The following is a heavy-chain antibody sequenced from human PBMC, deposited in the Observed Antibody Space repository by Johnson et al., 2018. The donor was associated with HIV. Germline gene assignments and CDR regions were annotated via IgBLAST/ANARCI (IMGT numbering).Heavy chain of an antibody. V-gene: IGHV3-9*01. CDR1: GFTFDDYA. CDR2: ISWNSGSI. D-gene: IGHD3-10*01. CDR3: AKDSSFSYYYSDAFDI. Sequence: EVQLVESGGGLVQPGRSLRLSCAASGFTFDDYAMHWVRQAPGKGLEWVSGISWNSGSIGYADSVKGRFTISRDNAKNSLYLQMNSLRAEDTALYYCAKDSSFSYYYSDAFDIWGQGTMVTVSS. J-gene: IGHJ3*02.